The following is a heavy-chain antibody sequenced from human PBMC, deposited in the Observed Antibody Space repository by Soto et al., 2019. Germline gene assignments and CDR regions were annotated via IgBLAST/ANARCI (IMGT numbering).Heavy chain of an antibody. CDR2: IYPGDSDT. D-gene: IGHD2-15*01. J-gene: IGHJ6*02. CDR1: GYSFTIYW. Sequence: GESLKISCQGSGYSFTIYWIGWVRQMPGKGLEWMGIIYPGDSDTRYSPSFQGQVTISADKSISTAYLQWSSLKASDTAMYYCARQFNSGXSCSSASCYDYYYGMDVWGQGTAVTVSS. CDR3: ARQFNSGXSCSSASCYDYYYGMDV. V-gene: IGHV5-51*01.